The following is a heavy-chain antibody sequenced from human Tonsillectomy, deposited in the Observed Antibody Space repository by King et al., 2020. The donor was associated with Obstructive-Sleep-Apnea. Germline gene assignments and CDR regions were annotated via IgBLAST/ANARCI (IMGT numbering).Heavy chain of an antibody. CDR1: GFTFTDAW. CDR2: IKSKGDGGTT. CDR3: TPWQQLWY. J-gene: IGHJ4*02. V-gene: IGHV3-15*01. Sequence: QLVQSGGGLVKPGGSLRLSCAASGFTFTDAWMSWVRQVPGKGLEWVGRIKSKGDGGTTDYTAPVRDRFTISRDDSKNRLYLQMNSLKTDDTAVYYCTPWQQLWYWGQGTLVTVSS. D-gene: IGHD6-13*01.